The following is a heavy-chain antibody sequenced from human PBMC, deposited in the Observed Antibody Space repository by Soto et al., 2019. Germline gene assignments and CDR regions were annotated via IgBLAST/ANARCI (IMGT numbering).Heavy chain of an antibody. V-gene: IGHV3-30*18. J-gene: IGHJ4*02. CDR2: ISHDGYNE. CDR3: VKERMEQDQLLPLFDY. Sequence: GGSLRLSCAASGFTFSSHGMHWLRQAPGKGLEWVTVISHDGYNEYYADSVKGRFTISRDNSKNTLYLQMNSLRAEDTAVYYCVKERMEQDQLLPLFDYWGQGTLVTVSS. D-gene: IGHD2-2*01. CDR1: GFTFSSHG.